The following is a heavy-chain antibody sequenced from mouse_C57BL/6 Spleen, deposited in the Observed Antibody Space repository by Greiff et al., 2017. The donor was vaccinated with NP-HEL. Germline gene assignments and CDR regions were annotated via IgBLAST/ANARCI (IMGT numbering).Heavy chain of an antibody. Sequence: QVQLQQPGAELVRPGTSVTLSCKASGYTFTSYWMHWVKQRPGQGLEWIGVIDPSDSYTNYNHKFKGKATLTVETSSSTAYMQLSSLTSEDSAVYYCARGGVYCMDYWGQGTSVTVSS. J-gene: IGHJ4*01. D-gene: IGHD1-1*01. CDR3: ARGGVYCMDY. V-gene: IGHV1-59*01. CDR1: GYTFTSYW. CDR2: IDPSDSYT.